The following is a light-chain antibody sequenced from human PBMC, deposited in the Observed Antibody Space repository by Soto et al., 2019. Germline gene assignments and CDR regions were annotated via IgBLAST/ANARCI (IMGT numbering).Light chain of an antibody. Sequence: EVEVGKSPCTLSLYTGERATLSCRASQSVTSNYLAWYQQRPGQAPRLLMYDASKRATGIPARFSGSGSGTDFTLTISSLEPEYFAVYYCQLRTNWSITFGQGTRLEIK. V-gene: IGKV3-11*01. J-gene: IGKJ5*01. CDR1: QSVTSNY. CDR2: DAS. CDR3: QLRTNWSIT.